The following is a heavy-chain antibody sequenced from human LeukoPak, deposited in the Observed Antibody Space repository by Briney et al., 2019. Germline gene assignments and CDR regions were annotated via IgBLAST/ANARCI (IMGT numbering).Heavy chain of an antibody. J-gene: IGHJ4*02. D-gene: IGHD5-18*01. V-gene: IGHV1-18*01. Sequence: ASVKVSCKASGYAFTHYGLSWVRQAPGQGLEWVGWISAYNGNTNYGQKFQGRVTMTTDTSANIGYMDLRSLRSDDTAMYYCVRGGRGYSYDESDYWGQGTLLTVSS. CDR3: VRGGRGYSYDESDY. CDR2: ISAYNGNT. CDR1: GYAFTHYG.